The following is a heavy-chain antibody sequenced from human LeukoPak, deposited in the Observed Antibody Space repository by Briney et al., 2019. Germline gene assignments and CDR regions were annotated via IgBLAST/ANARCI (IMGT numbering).Heavy chain of an antibody. Sequence: GGSLRLSCAASGFSFSSYSMHWVRQPPGRGLEWVSVISYDGSNQYYADSVKGRFTISRDNSKNTLYLQMNSLRPEDTAVYYCATRSDTLKPLDYWGQGTLVTVSS. D-gene: IGHD1-14*01. J-gene: IGHJ4*02. V-gene: IGHV3-30*04. CDR3: ATRSDTLKPLDY. CDR1: GFSFSSYS. CDR2: ISYDGSNQ.